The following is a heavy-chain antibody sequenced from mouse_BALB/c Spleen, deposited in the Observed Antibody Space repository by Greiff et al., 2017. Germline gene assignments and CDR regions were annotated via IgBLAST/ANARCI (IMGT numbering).Heavy chain of an antibody. V-gene: IGHV1S56*01. CDR1: GYTFTSYD. Sequence: QVQLQQSGAELAKPGASVKMSCKASGYTFTSYDINWVKQRPGQGLEWIGWIYPGDGSTKYNEKFKGKATLTADKSSSTAYMQLSSLTSENSAVYFCARSYGNSPFDYWGQGTTLTVSS. CDR3: ARSYGNSPFDY. CDR2: IYPGDGST. J-gene: IGHJ2*01. D-gene: IGHD2-10*02.